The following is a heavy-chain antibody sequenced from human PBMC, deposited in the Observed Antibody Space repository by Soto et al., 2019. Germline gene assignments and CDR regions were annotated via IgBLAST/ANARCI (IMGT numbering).Heavy chain of an antibody. CDR3: VKDVDTSGSYSHY. D-gene: IGHD3-22*01. Sequence: GASVKVSCKASGYTFTSYAMHWVRQAPGQRLEWMGWINAGNGNTKYSQKFQGRLTISRDNSKNTLYLQMSSLSIEDTAVYYCVKDVDTSGSYSHYWGQGTLVTVSS. J-gene: IGHJ4*02. CDR2: INAGNGNT. V-gene: IGHV1-3*01. CDR1: GYTFTSYA.